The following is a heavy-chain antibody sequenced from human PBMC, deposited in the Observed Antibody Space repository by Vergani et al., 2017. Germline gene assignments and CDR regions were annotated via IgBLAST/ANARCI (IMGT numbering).Heavy chain of an antibody. J-gene: IGHJ4*02. D-gene: IGHD3-22*01. CDR1: GFTFSSYG. V-gene: IGHV3-30*03. CDR2: ISYDGSNK. Sequence: QVQLVESGGGVVQPGRSLRLSCAASGFTFSSYGMHWVRQAPGKGLEWVAVISYDGSNKYYADSVKGRFTISRDNSKNTLYLQMNSLRAEDTAVYYCASYYYDSSGYYWAPWGQGTLVTVSS. CDR3: ASYYYDSSGYYWAP.